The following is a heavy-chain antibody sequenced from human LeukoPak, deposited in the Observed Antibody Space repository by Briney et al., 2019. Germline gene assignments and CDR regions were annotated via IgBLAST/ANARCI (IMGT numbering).Heavy chain of an antibody. CDR2: ISYDGSNK. CDR3: AREQQLVRYQWGYDAFDI. J-gene: IGHJ3*02. CDR1: GFTFGSYA. V-gene: IGHV3-30*04. Sequence: GGSLRLYCAASGFTFGSYAMHWVRQAPGKGLEWVAVISYDGSNKYYADSVKGRFTISRDNSKNTLYLQMNSLRAEDTAVYYCAREQQLVRYQWGYDAFDIWGQGTMVTVSS. D-gene: IGHD6-13*01.